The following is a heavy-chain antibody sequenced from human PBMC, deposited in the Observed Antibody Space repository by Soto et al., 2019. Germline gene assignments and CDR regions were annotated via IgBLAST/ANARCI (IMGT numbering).Heavy chain of an antibody. V-gene: IGHV3-33*01. D-gene: IGHD6-19*01. CDR3: ARSWPPVAGTGVDY. CDR1: GFTFSSYG. J-gene: IGHJ4*02. CDR2: IWYDGSNK. Sequence: QVQLVESGGGVVRPGRSLRLSCAASGFTFSSYGMHWVRQAPGKGLEWVAVIWYDGSNKYYADSVKGRFTISRDNSKNTLYLQMNSLRAEDTAVYYCARSWPPVAGTGVDYWGQGTLVTVSS.